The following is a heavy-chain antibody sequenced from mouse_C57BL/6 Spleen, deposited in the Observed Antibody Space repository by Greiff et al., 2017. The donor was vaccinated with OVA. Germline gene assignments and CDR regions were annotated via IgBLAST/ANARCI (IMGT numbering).Heavy chain of an antibody. D-gene: IGHD1-1*01. CDR1: GYSITSGYY. J-gene: IGHJ2*01. CDR2: ISYDGSN. V-gene: IGHV3-6*01. CDR3: ARDDYYGSDY. Sequence: DVKLQESGPGLVKPSQSLSLTCSVTGYSITSGYYWNWIRQFPGNKLEWMGYISYDGSNNYNPSLKNRISITRDTSKNQFFLKLNSVTTEDTATYYCARDDYYGSDYWGQGTTLTVSS.